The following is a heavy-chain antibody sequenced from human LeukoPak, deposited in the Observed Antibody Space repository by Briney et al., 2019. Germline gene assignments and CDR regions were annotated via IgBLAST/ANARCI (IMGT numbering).Heavy chain of an antibody. CDR3: ARHEVWGYYYDP. CDR1: GGSISSYY. CDR2: IYYSGST. Sequence: SETLSLTCTVSGGSISSYYWSWIRQPPGKGLEWIGYIYYSGSTNYNPSLKSRVTISVDTSKNQFSLKLSSVTAADTAVYYCARHEVWGYYYDPWGQGTMVTVSS. D-gene: IGHD3-22*01. V-gene: IGHV4-59*08. J-gene: IGHJ3*01.